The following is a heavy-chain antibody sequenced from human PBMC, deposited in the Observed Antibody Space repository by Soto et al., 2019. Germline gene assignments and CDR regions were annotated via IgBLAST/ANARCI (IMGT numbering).Heavy chain of an antibody. CDR3: AKDGGYYDSSGYSGY. CDR2: ISGSGGST. V-gene: IGHV3-23*01. D-gene: IGHD3-22*01. J-gene: IGHJ4*02. CDR1: GFTFSSYA. Sequence: PGGSLRLSCAASGFTFSSYAMSWVRQAPGKGLEWVSAISGSGGSTYYADSVKGRFTISRDNSKNTLYLQMNSLRAEDTAVYYCAKDGGYYDSSGYSGYWGQGTLVTVSS.